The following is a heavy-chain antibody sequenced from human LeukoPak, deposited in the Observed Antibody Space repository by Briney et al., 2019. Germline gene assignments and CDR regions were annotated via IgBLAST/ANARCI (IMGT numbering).Heavy chain of an antibody. J-gene: IGHJ6*03. CDR2: INHSGST. Sequence: SETLSLTCAVYGVSFSGYYWSWLRQPPGKGLEWIGEINHSGSTNYNPSLKSRVTISVDTSKNQFSLKLSSVTAADTAVYYCARGRKYSSSSKNYYYYYMDVWGKGTTVTVSS. D-gene: IGHD6-6*01. CDR1: GVSFSGYY. CDR3: ARGRKYSSSSKNYYYYYMDV. V-gene: IGHV4-34*01.